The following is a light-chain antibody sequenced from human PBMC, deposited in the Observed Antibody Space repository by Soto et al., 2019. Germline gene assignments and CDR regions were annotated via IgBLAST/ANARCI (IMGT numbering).Light chain of an antibody. CDR3: QLYNSYSEA. V-gene: IGKV3D-15*01. J-gene: IGKJ1*01. CDR1: QSLYSSY. CDR2: GAS. Sequence: EIVMTQSPAPLSVSPGERATLSCRASQSLYSSYLAWYQQKPGQAPRLLIYGASSRATGIPDRFSGSGSGTEFTLTISSLQPDDFATYYCQLYNSYSEAFGQGTKVDIK.